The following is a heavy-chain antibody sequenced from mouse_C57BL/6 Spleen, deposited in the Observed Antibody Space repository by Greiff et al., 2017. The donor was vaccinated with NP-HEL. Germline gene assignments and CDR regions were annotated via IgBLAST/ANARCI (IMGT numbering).Heavy chain of an antibody. D-gene: IGHD1-1*02. CDR2: INYDGSST. Sequence: EVHLVESEGGLVQPGSSMKLSCTASGFTFSDYYMAWVRQVPEKGLEWVANINYDGSSTYYLDSLKSRFIISRDNAKNILYLQMSSLKSEYTATYYCARDGSYYAMDYWGQGTSVTVSS. V-gene: IGHV5-16*01. CDR1: GFTFSDYY. J-gene: IGHJ4*01. CDR3: ARDGSYYAMDY.